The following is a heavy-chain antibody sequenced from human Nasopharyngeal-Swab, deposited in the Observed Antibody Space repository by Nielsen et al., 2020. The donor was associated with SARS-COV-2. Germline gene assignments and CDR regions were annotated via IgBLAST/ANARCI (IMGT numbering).Heavy chain of an antibody. D-gene: IGHD3-22*01. Sequence: RQAPGKALKWLAHIFSNDEKSYSTSLKSRLTISKDTSKSQVVLTMTNMDPVDTATYYCARTYYYDSSGSENWGQGTLVTVSS. CDR3: ARTYYYDSSGSEN. J-gene: IGHJ4*02. CDR2: IFSNDEK. V-gene: IGHV2-26*01.